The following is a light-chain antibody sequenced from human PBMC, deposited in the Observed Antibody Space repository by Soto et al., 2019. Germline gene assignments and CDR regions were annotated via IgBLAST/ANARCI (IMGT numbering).Light chain of an antibody. CDR1: QSVSSSY. CDR2: GAS. J-gene: IGKJ1*01. CDR3: QQYGSSPWT. Sequence: EIVLTQSPGTLPLSPGERATLSCRASQSVSSSYLAWYQQKPGQAPRHLIYGASSRATGIPDRFSGSGSGTDFTLTISRLEPEDFAVYYCQQYGSSPWTFGQGTKVEIK. V-gene: IGKV3-20*01.